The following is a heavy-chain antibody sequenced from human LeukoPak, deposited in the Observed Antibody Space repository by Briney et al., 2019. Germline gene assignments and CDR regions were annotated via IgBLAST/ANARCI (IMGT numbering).Heavy chain of an antibody. J-gene: IGHJ4*02. CDR2: ISSNGGST. CDR3: ARVLDDILTGSEFDY. Sequence: GGSLRLSCSASGFTFSSYAMHWVRQAPGKGLEYVSAISSNGGSTYYADSVKGRFTISRDNSKNTLYLQMNSLRAEDTAVYYCARVLDDILTGSEFDYWGQGTLVTVSS. D-gene: IGHD3-9*01. V-gene: IGHV3-64*04. CDR1: GFTFSSYA.